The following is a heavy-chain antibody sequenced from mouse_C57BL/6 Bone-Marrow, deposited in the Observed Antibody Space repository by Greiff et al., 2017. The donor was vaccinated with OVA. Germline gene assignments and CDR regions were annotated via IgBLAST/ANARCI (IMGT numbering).Heavy chain of an antibody. V-gene: IGHV1-82*01. CDR1: GYAFSSSW. CDR3: GTKDYDDAMDY. D-gene: IGHD2-4*01. J-gene: IGHJ4*01. Sequence: QVQLQQSGPELVKPGASVKISCKASGYAFSSSWMNWVKQRPGQGLEWIGRIYPVDGDTNYNGKFKGKATLTVDKSSSTAYMQLSSLTSEDSAVYCCGTKDYDDAMDYWGQGTSVTVSS. CDR2: IYPVDGDT.